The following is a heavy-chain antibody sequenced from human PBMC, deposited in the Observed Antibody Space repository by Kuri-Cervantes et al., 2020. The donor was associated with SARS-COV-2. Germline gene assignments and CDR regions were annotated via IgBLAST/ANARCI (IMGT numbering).Heavy chain of an antibody. CDR1: GFTFSSYE. V-gene: IGHV3-21*05. J-gene: IGHJ4*02. D-gene: IGHD3-3*01. Sequence: GGSLRLSCAASGFTFSSYEMNWVRQAPGKGLEWVSYISSSSSYIYYADSVKGRFTISRDNAKNSLYLQMNSLRAEDTAVYYCARGRYDFWSGFFPPTLWGQGTLVTVSS. CDR2: ISSSSSYI. CDR3: ARGRYDFWSGFFPPTL.